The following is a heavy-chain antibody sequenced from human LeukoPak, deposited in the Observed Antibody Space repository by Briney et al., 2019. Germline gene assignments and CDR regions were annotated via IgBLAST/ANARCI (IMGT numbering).Heavy chain of an antibody. D-gene: IGHD3-22*01. J-gene: IGHJ3*02. CDR1: GLTFSSYE. Sequence: GGSLRLSCAASGLTFSSYEMNWVRQAPGKGLEWVSYISSSGSSIYYADSVKGRFTISRDSAKKSLYLQMHSLRAEDTAVYYCARDSHKFDSSGYYPDAFDIWGQGTMVTVSS. CDR2: ISSSGSSI. CDR3: ARDSHKFDSSGYYPDAFDI. V-gene: IGHV3-48*03.